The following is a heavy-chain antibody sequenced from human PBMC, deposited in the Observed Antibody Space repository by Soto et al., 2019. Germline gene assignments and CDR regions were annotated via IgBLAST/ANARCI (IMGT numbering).Heavy chain of an antibody. Sequence: WETLSLTCTVSGGSISSYYWSWIRQPPGKGLEWIGYIYYSGSTNYNPSLKSRVTISVDTSKNQFSLKLSSVTAADTAVYYCARDNLSSYYDILTGSEDYYYYGMDVWGQWNTVT. CDR3: ARDNLSSYYDILTGSEDYYYYGMDV. J-gene: IGHJ6*02. V-gene: IGHV4-59*01. CDR2: IYYSGST. CDR1: GGSISSYY. D-gene: IGHD3-9*01.